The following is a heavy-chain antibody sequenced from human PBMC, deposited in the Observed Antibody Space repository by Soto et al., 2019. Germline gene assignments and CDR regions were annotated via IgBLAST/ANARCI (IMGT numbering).Heavy chain of an antibody. Sequence: EVHLLESGGDLVQPGGSLRLSCAASGFTFSSYAMSWVRQTPGKGLEWVSVISGSGDNTYYADSVKGRFTIARDNSKIALYLQMNSLRAEDTAVYYCAKDGWSWMTVTTQYFDLWGRGTLVTVSS. CDR3: AKDGWSWMTVTTQYFDL. J-gene: IGHJ2*01. V-gene: IGHV3-23*01. D-gene: IGHD4-17*01. CDR1: GFTFSSYA. CDR2: ISGSGDNT.